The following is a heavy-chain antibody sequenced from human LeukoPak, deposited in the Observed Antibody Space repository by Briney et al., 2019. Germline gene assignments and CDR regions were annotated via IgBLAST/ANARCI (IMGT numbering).Heavy chain of an antibody. CDR1: GFTLNNDW. J-gene: IGHJ4*02. CDR2: IYTDGST. CDR3: ATSLITRFDY. Sequence: PGGSLRLSCAVSGFTLNNDWLHWVRQVPGKGLVWVSRIYTDGSTNYSDSVKGRFTISRDSTTSTLYLQMNSLRAEDTAVYYCATSLITRFDYWGQGTLVTVSS. V-gene: IGHV3-74*01. D-gene: IGHD3-16*01.